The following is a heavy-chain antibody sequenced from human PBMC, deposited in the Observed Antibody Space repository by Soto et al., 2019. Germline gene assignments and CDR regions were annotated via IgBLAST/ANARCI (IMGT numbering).Heavy chain of an antibody. CDR2: IDSSGEK. D-gene: IGHD6-19*01. Sequence: QVTLKESGPVLVKPTEPLTLRCTVSGLSITDSEMGVSWIRQPPGQPLEWLAHIDSSGEKSYRTFLKSRLAISKDTSKSQIVLTMTNMDPGDTATYYCARRHLAVAVSPWFDPWGQGIPVTVSS. J-gene: IGHJ5*02. CDR3: ARRHLAVAVSPWFDP. V-gene: IGHV2-26*01. CDR1: GLSITDSEMG.